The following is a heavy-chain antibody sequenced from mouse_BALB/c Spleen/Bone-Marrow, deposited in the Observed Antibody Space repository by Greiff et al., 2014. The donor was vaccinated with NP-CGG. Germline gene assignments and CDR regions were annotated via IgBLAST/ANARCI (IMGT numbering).Heavy chain of an antibody. Sequence: EVQLQQSGPGLVKPSQSLSLTCTVTGYSITSDYDWNWIRQFPGNKLEWMGYITYSGSTSYNPSLKSRISITRDTSKNQFFLQLNSVTTEDTATYYCARYYDYDGDYFDYWGQGTTLTVSS. D-gene: IGHD2-4*01. V-gene: IGHV3-2*02. CDR1: GYSITSDYD. J-gene: IGHJ2*01. CDR2: ITYSGST. CDR3: ARYYDYDGDYFDY.